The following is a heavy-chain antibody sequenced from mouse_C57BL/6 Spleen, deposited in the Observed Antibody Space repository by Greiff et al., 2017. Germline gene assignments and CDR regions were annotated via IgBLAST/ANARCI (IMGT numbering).Heavy chain of an antibody. CDR2: IDPSDSYT. Sequence: QVQLQQPGAELVKPGASVKLSCKASGYTFTSYWMQWVKQRPGQGLEWIGEIDPSDSYTNYNQKFKGKATLTEDTSSSTAYMQLSSLTSEDSAVYYCARESSSYRYFDVWGTGTTVTVSS. J-gene: IGHJ1*03. CDR1: GYTFTSYW. V-gene: IGHV1-50*01. D-gene: IGHD1-1*01. CDR3: ARESSSYRYFDV.